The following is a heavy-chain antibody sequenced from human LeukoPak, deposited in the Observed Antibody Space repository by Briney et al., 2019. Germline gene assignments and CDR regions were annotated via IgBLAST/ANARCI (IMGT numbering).Heavy chain of an antibody. CDR2: ISGSGSST. V-gene: IGHV3-23*01. J-gene: IGHJ5*02. CDR1: GFTFSSYG. D-gene: IGHD3-9*01. Sequence: GGSLRLSCAASGFTFSSYGMSWVRQAPGKGLEWVSAISGSGSSTYYAASVKGRFTISRDNSKNTLYLQMNSLRAEDTALYYCARDLDWGAFDAWGQGTLVTVSS. CDR3: ARDLDWGAFDA.